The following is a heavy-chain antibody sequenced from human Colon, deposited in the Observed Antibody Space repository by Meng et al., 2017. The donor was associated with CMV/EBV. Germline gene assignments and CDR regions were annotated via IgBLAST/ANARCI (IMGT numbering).Heavy chain of an antibody. D-gene: IGHD3-22*01. V-gene: IGHV1-2*02. CDR1: GYTFTGYY. J-gene: IGHJ1*01. Sequence: QGHLVQSGAEVKTPGAPVKVSCKASGYTFTGYYMHWVRQAPGQGLEWMGWINPNSGGTNYAQKFQGRVTMTRDTSISTAYMELSRLRSDDTAVYYCATVSSGYYLYFQHWGQGTLVTVSS. CDR3: ATVSSGYYLYFQH. CDR2: INPNSGGT.